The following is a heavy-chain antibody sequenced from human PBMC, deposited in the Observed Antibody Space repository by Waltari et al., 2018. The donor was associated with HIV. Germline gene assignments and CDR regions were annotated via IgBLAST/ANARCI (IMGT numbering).Heavy chain of an antibody. Sequence: ELPLLESAGRLVQPGAAPGLSCARSCSSLFLLAMRWVRQAPGKGLEGFSGLNDVGFGTYYADSVKGRFTISRDNSKNTLFLEMNSLRAEDTAVYYCARLDFWLKYYFDYWGQGTLVTVSS. CDR3: ARLDFWLKYYFDY. CDR1: CSSLFLLA. V-gene: IGHV3-23*01. CDR2: LNDVGFGT. J-gene: IGHJ4*02. D-gene: IGHD3-3*01.